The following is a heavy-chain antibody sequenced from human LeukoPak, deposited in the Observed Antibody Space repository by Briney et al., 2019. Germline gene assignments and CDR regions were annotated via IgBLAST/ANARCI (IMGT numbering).Heavy chain of an antibody. V-gene: IGHV3-73*01. CDR1: GFTFSGSA. D-gene: IGHD4-4*01. CDR3: TSHDYSNYAEFDY. Sequence: GGSLRLSCAASGFTFSGSATHWVRQASGKGLEWVGRIRSKANSYATAYAASVKGRFTISRDDSKNTAYLQMNSLKTEDTAVYYCTSHDYSNYAEFDYWGQGTLVTVSS. J-gene: IGHJ4*02. CDR2: IRSKANSYAT.